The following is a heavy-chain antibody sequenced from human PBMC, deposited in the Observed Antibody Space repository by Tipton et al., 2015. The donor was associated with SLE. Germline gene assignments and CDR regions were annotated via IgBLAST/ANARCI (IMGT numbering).Heavy chain of an antibody. Sequence: QLVQSGGEVKKPGASVTASCNASGYTFSRNGISWVRQGPGQGLAWVAWISAYKGDTNYAQNLQGRVTVTTYTSTSKAYMELRSLRSDDKAVYYCASDNGPYCSDATSSCNAMDVWGKVTAVTVSS. CDR3: ASDNGPYCSDATSSCNAMDV. V-gene: IGHV1-18*01. D-gene: IGHD2-15*01. CDR1: GYTFSRNG. J-gene: IGHJ6*04. CDR2: ISAYKGDT.